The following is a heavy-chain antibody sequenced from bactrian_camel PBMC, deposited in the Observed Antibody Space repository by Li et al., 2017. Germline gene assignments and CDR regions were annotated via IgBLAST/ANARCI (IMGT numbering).Heavy chain of an antibody. CDR2: IDSDGDT. Sequence: QLVESGGGSVQAGGSLNLSCVVSGYTYSEYTMGWFRQAPGKAREGIAVIDSDGDTAYAESMKDRFTSSVDNAKNTVYLQMNSLKPEDTAMYYCAARGPYCYTKLSVRDFTYWGQGTQVTVS. CDR3: AARGPYCYTKLSVRDFTY. V-gene: IGHV3S9*01. D-gene: IGHD2*01. CDR1: GYTYSEYT. J-gene: IGHJ6*01.